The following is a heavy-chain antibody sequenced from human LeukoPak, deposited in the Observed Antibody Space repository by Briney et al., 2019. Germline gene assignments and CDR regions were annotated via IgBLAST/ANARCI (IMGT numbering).Heavy chain of an antibody. Sequence: KTSETLSLTCAVYGGSFSGYYWNWIRQPPGKGLEWIGEINHSGSTTYNPSLKSRVTISLDTSKNQFSLKLSSVTAADTAVYYCASLPRYCSGGTCRDTFGIWGQGTMVTVSS. D-gene: IGHD2-15*01. CDR1: GGSFSGYY. V-gene: IGHV4-34*01. CDR2: INHSGST. J-gene: IGHJ3*02. CDR3: ASLPRYCSGGTCRDTFGI.